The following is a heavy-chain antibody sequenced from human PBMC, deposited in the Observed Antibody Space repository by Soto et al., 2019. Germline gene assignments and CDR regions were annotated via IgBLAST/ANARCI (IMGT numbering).Heavy chain of an antibody. J-gene: IGHJ6*02. CDR1: GYTFISYG. V-gene: IGHV1-18*01. CDR2: ISAYNGNT. D-gene: IGHD1-26*01. CDR3: ARPDGAYYYYGMDV. Sequence: ASVKVSCKASGYTFISYGISWVRQAPGQGLEWMGWISAYNGNTNYAQKLQGRVTMTTDTSTSTAYMELRSLRSDDTAVYYCARPDGAYYYYGMDVWGQGTTVTV.